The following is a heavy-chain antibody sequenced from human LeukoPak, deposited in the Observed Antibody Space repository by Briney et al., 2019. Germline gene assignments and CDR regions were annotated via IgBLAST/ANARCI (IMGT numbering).Heavy chain of an antibody. CDR2: IFYSGST. CDR3: ARDDNGDYGADY. D-gene: IGHD4-17*01. J-gene: IGHJ4*02. Sequence: SETLSLTCTVSGGSIRTSYFWGWIRQPPGKGLEWIGSIFYSGSTNYNPSLKSRVTISLDTSKNQFSLKPSSVTAADTAVYYCARDDNGDYGADYWGQETLVTVPS. CDR1: GGSIRTSYF. V-gene: IGHV4-39*07.